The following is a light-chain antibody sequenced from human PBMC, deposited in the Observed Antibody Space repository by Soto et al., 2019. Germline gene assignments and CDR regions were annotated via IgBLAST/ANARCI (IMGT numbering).Light chain of an antibody. Sequence: DIQMTQSPSTLAASVGDRVTITCRASQTISTWLAWYQQKPGKAPKLLIYKASSLESGVQPRFSGSGSGTEFTLTISSLQPDDFATYYCQQYHSYSWTFGQGTKVDIK. V-gene: IGKV1-5*03. CDR2: KAS. J-gene: IGKJ1*01. CDR3: QQYHSYSWT. CDR1: QTISTW.